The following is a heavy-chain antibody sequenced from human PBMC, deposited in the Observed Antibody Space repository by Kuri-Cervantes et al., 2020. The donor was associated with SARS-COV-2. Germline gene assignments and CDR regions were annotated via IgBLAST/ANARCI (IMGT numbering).Heavy chain of an antibody. CDR3: ARERYYSGHYGMDV. D-gene: IGHD3-10*01. J-gene: IGHJ6*02. Sequence: GESLKISCAASGFTFNNYGIYWVRQAPGKGLEWVSYIGSSSSIIYYADSMKGRFTISRDNAKNSLSLQMNSLRAEDTAVYYCARERYYSGHYGMDVWGQGTTVTVSS. CDR1: GFTFNNYG. CDR2: IGSSSSII. V-gene: IGHV3-48*01.